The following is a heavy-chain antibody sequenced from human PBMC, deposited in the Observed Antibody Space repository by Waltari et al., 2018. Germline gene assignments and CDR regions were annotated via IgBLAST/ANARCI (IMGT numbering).Heavy chain of an antibody. V-gene: IGHV4-59*01. CDR3: ARVHWGDAFDV. CDR1: GYSIGTYY. D-gene: IGHD3-16*01. J-gene: IGHJ3*01. CDR2: IYYSGSA. Sequence: QVLLQESGPRLMKPSETLSLPCTVAGYSIGTYYWTWIRQSPGKTLEWIGYIYYSGSANYSPSFKSRVTLSVDTAKNQFSLQLKSVTAADTAVYYCARVHWGDAFDVWGPGTLVTVSS.